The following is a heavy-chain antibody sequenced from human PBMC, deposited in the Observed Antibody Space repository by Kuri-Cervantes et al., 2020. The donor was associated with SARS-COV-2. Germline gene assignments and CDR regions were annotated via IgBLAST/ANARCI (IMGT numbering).Heavy chain of an antibody. J-gene: IGHJ6*03. CDR3: ARVGRFLEWLLSVGGYYYYMDV. D-gene: IGHD3-3*01. Sequence: SETLSLTCTVSGGSFSGYYWSWIRQPPGKGLEWIGEINHSGSTNYNPSLKSRVTISVDTSKNQFSLKLSSVTAADTAVYYCARVGRFLEWLLSVGGYYYYMDVWGKGTTVTVSS. CDR1: GGSFSGYY. CDR2: INHSGST. V-gene: IGHV4-34*01.